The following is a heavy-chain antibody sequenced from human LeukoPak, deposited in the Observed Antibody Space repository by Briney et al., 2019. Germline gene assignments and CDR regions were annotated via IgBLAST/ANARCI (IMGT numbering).Heavy chain of an antibody. D-gene: IGHD4-17*01. CDR3: ARDPTVTDPYDAFDI. Sequence: GGSLRLSCAASGFTFSSYEMNWVRQAPGKGLEWVSYISSSGSTIYYADSVKGRFTISRDNAKNSLYLQMNSLRAEDTAVYHCARDPTVTDPYDAFDIWGQGTMVTVSS. CDR1: GFTFSSYE. V-gene: IGHV3-48*03. CDR2: ISSSGSTI. J-gene: IGHJ3*02.